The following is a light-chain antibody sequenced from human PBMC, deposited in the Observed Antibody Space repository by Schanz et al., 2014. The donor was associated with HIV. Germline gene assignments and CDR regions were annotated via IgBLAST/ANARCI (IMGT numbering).Light chain of an antibody. CDR1: QTVSNN. CDR2: GAS. V-gene: IGKV3-15*01. CDR3: QHYNNWPPWT. Sequence: EIVMTQSPGTLSVSPGERATLSCRASQTVSNNLAWYQQKPGQAPRLLIYGASTRVTGIPARFSGRGSGTEFTLTISGLQSEDFALYYCQHYNNWPPWTFGQGTKVEIK. J-gene: IGKJ1*01.